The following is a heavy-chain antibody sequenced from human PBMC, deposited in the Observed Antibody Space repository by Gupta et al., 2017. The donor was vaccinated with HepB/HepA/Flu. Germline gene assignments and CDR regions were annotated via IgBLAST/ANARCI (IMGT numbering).Heavy chain of an antibody. Sequence: EVQLVESGGGLVKPGGSLRLSCAASGFTFSSYSMNWVRQAPGKGLEWVSSSSSSSSYIYYADSVKGRFTISRDNAKNSLYLQMNSLRAEDTAVYYCARDHFGYEHAFDIWGQGTMVTVSS. V-gene: IGHV3-21*01. CDR2: SSSSSSYI. J-gene: IGHJ3*02. CDR3: ARDHFGYEHAFDI. D-gene: IGHD5-18*01. CDR1: GFTFSSYS.